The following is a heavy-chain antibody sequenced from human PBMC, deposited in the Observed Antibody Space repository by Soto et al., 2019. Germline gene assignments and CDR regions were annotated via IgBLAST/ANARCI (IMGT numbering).Heavy chain of an antibody. D-gene: IGHD3-10*01. CDR3: TSLRGADAFDI. CDR1: GFTFSIYA. J-gene: IGHJ3*02. CDR2: ISSDESNR. V-gene: IGHV3-30*04. Sequence: QVQLVESGGGVVQTGRSLRLSCAASGFTFSIYAMNWVRQAPGKGLEWVAVISSDESNRYYADSVRGRFTISRDNSKNTLDLQMNSLRAEDTAMYYSTSLRGADAFDIWGQGTMVRVSS.